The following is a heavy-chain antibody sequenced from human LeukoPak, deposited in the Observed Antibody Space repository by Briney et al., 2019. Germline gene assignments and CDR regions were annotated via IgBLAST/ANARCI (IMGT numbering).Heavy chain of an antibody. D-gene: IGHD2-2*01. CDR1: GGSFSGYY. V-gene: IGHV4-34*01. Sequence: PSETLSLTCAVYGGSFSGYYWSWIRQPPGKGLGWIGEINHSGSTNYNPSLKSRVTISVDTSKNQFSLKLSSVTAADTAVYYCARGSIVVVPAAKGGVWTGGFPGLGYSGQGTLVTVSS. J-gene: IGHJ4*01. CDR3: ARGSIVVVPAAKGGVWTGGFPGLGY. CDR2: INHSGST.